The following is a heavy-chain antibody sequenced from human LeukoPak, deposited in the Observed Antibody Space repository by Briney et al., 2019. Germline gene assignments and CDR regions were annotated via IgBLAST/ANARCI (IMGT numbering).Heavy chain of an antibody. CDR1: GFTFSSYA. CDR2: ISGSGGST. CDR3: AKLEVSYYDFWSGYFY. Sequence: GGSLRLSCAPSGFTFSSYAMSWVRQAPGKGLEWVSSISGSGGSTYYADSVKGRFTISRDNSKNTLYLQMNSLRAEDTAVYYCAKLEVSYYDFWSGYFYWGQGTLVTVSS. V-gene: IGHV3-23*01. J-gene: IGHJ4*02. D-gene: IGHD3-3*01.